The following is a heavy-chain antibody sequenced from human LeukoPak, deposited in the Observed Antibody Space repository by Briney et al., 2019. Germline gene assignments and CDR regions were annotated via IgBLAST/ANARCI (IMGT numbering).Heavy chain of an antibody. J-gene: IGHJ4*02. CDR2: IWYDGSNK. Sequence: GGSLRLSCAASGFTFNRYAMNWVRQAPGKGLEWVAFIWYDGSNKYYADSVKGRFTISRDNSKNTLYLQMNSLRAEDTAVYYCAKDERGYYDSSGYFGAIDYWGQGSLVTFSS. V-gene: IGHV3-30*02. CDR3: AKDERGYYDSSGYFGAIDY. D-gene: IGHD3-22*01. CDR1: GFTFNRYA.